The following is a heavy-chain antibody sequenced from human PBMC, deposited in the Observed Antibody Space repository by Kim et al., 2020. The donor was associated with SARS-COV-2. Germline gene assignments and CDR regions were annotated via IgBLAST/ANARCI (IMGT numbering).Heavy chain of an antibody. Sequence: SETLSLTCAVYGGSFSGYYWSWIRQPPGKGLEWIGEINHSGSTNYNPSLKSRVTISVDTSKNQFSLKLSSVTAADTAVYYCARVSPTVNTPWPIVPQRYYFDYWGQGTLVTVSS. V-gene: IGHV4-34*01. CDR3: ARVSPTVNTPWPIVPQRYYFDY. J-gene: IGHJ4*02. CDR2: INHSGST. CDR1: GGSFSGYY. D-gene: IGHD4-17*01.